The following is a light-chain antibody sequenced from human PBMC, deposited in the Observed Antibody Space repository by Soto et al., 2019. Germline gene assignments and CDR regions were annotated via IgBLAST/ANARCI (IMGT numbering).Light chain of an antibody. V-gene: IGKV1-39*01. CDR1: QSISSY. CDR3: HQNYGTPLT. Sequence: DIQMTQSPSSLSASLGDRVTITCRASQSISSYLNWFQQKPGKAPKLLIYTASSLQSGVPSRFSGSGSGTDFTLTISNLQPEDFATYYGHQNYGTPLTFGGGTKVEIK. J-gene: IGKJ4*01. CDR2: TAS.